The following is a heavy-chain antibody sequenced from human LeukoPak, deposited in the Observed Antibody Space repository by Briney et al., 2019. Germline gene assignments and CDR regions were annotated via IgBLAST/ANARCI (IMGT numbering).Heavy chain of an antibody. CDR1: GYTFTGYY. J-gene: IGHJ4*02. Sequence: ALVKVSCKASGYTFTGYYMHWVRQAPGQGLEWMGWISPYTGGTNYAQKFQGRVTITRDTSSNTVYMDLNRLTSDDTALYYCARDHNSENWGSLGKWGQGTLVTVSS. D-gene: IGHD7-27*01. CDR2: ISPYTGGT. V-gene: IGHV1-2*02. CDR3: ARDHNSENWGSLGK.